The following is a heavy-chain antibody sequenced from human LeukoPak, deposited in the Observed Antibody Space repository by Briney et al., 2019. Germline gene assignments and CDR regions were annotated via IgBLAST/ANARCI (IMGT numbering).Heavy chain of an antibody. D-gene: IGHD3-16*01. CDR1: GYTFINHD. V-gene: IGHV1-8*02. Sequence: GASVKVSCKGYGYTFINHDIDWVRQAAGQGLEWMGWMNSNSGNTGYAQKFQGRVTMTTDTSTSTAYMELRSLRSDDTAVYYCARDPELWGSGGHAFDIWGQGTMVTVSS. CDR3: ARDPELWGSGGHAFDI. J-gene: IGHJ3*02. CDR2: MNSNSGNT.